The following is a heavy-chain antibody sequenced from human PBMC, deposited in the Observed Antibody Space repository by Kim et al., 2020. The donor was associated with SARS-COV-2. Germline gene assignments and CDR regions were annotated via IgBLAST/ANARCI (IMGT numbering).Heavy chain of an antibody. CDR2: INPSGGST. V-gene: IGHV1-46*01. CDR1: GYTFTSYY. D-gene: IGHD1-26*01. J-gene: IGHJ6*02. Sequence: ASVKVSCKASGYTFTSYYMHWVRQPPGQGLEWMGIINPSGGSTSYAQKFQGRVTMTRDTSTSTVYMELSSLRSEDTAVYYCARDLSRFVDLWGIVGASPLSNGMDVWGQGTTVTVSS. CDR3: ARDLSRFVDLWGIVGASPLSNGMDV.